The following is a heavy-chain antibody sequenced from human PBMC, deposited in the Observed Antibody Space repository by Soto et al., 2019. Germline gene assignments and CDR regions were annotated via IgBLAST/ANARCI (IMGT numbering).Heavy chain of an antibody. CDR1: GGTFSSYA. CDR2: IIPIFGTA. CDR3: ARAYCGGNCYPSGEYGMDV. V-gene: IGHV1-69*01. J-gene: IGHJ6*02. D-gene: IGHD2-21*02. Sequence: QVQLVQSGAEVKKPGSSVKVSCKASGGTFSSYAISWVRQAPGQGLEWMVGIIPIFGTANYAQKFQGRVTITADESTSTAYMELSSLRSEDTAVYYCARAYCGGNCYPSGEYGMDVWGQGTTVTVSS.